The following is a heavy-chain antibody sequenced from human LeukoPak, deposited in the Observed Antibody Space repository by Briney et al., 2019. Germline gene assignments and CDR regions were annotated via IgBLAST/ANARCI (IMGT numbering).Heavy chain of an antibody. CDR3: AREKIGYYDSSGRGWFDP. CDR2: IYSSGST. J-gene: IGHJ5*02. Sequence: SQTLSLTCTVSGGSITSVSYSWSWIRQPAGKGLEWIGRIYSSGSTNSNPSLKSRVTISVDTSKKQSSLKLNSVTAADTAVYYCAREKIGYYDSSGRGWFDPWGQGTLVTVSS. CDR1: GGSITSVSYS. V-gene: IGHV4-61*02. D-gene: IGHD3-22*01.